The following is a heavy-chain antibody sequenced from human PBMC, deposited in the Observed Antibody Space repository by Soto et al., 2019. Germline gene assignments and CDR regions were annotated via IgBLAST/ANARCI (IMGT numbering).Heavy chain of an antibody. CDR1: GFTFSSYG. CDR3: AKDWTGA. CDR2: ISYDGSNK. V-gene: IGHV3-30*18. J-gene: IGHJ4*02. D-gene: IGHD3-3*01. Sequence: QVQLVESGGGVVQPGRSLRLSCAASGFTFSSYGMHWVRQAPGKGLAWVAVISYDGSNKYYADSVKGRFTISRDNSKNTLYLQMNSLRAEDTAVYYCAKDWTGAWGQGTLVTVSS.